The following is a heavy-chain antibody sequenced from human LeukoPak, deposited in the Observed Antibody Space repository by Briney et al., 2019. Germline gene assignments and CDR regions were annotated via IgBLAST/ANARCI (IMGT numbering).Heavy chain of an antibody. CDR1: GGYFSGYY. CDR3: SLKTPAAGTKFRYFDY. J-gene: IGHJ4*02. V-gene: IGHV4-34*01. Sequence: SETLSLTCAVYGGYFSGYYWSWIRPPPGKGLAWIGEINHIGSTNYNPSLKSRVTISVDTSKNQFSLKLSSVTAADTAVYYCSLKTPAAGTKFRYFDYWGQGTLVTLSS. D-gene: IGHD6-13*01. CDR2: INHIGST.